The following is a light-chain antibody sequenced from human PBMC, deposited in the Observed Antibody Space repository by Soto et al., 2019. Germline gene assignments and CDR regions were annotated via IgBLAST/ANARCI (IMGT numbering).Light chain of an antibody. J-gene: IGKJ4*01. CDR1: QSVISN. Sequence: EIVMTQSPATLSVSPGERATLSCRSSQSVISNLAWYQQKPGQAPRLVIYVIFTRATGVPTRISGSGSGTDFTLTISRLEPEDFAVYYCHQYGTSPLTFGGGTKVDIK. CDR2: VIF. V-gene: IGKV3D-15*01. CDR3: HQYGTSPLT.